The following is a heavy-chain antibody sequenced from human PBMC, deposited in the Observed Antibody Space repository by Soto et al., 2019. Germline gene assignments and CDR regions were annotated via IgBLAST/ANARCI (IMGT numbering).Heavy chain of an antibody. CDR3: ARHQPPKDTVLVDCYPYGMDV. V-gene: IGHV4-39*01. D-gene: IGHD2-8*01. J-gene: IGHJ6*02. CDR2: IYYSGST. Sequence: SETLSLTCIVSGDSIGSSGYYWGWIRQPPGKGLEWIGNIYYSGSTYYNPSLKSRVTMSVDTSKNQFSLKLSSVTAADTAVYYCARHQPPKDTVLVDCYPYGMDVSGQGTTVTVSS. CDR1: GDSIGSSGYY.